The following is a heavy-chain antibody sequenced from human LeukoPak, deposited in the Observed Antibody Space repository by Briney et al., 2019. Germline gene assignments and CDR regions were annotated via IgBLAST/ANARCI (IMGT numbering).Heavy chain of an antibody. Sequence: GGSLRLSCAASGFSFSTYSMNWVRQAPGKGLEWISYISNSGHTTYYAESVKGRFTISRGNAWNSLYPQMNSLRGEDTAVYYCARRITISGLGYYMDVWGKGTTVIVSS. V-gene: IGHV3-48*01. CDR2: ISNSGHTT. J-gene: IGHJ6*04. CDR3: ARRITISGLGYYMDV. CDR1: GFSFSTYS. D-gene: IGHD3-3*01.